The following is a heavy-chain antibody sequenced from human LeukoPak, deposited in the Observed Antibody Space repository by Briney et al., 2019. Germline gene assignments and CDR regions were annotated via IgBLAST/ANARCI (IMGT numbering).Heavy chain of an antibody. CDR3: ARDFYVGSGSYYIGY. D-gene: IGHD3-10*01. CDR2: IWYDGSNK. J-gene: IGHJ4*02. Sequence: GGSLRLSCAASGFTFSNYGMHWVRQAPSKGLEWVAVIWYDGSNKYYADSVKGRFTISRDNSKNTLYLQMNSLRAEDTAVYYCARDFYVGSGSYYIGYWGQGTLVTVSS. V-gene: IGHV3-33*01. CDR1: GFTFSNYG.